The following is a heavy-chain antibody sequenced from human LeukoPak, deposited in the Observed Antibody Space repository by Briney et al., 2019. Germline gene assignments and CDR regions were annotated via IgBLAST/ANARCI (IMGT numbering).Heavy chain of an antibody. CDR1: GFTFSSYA. CDR2: ISYGGSNK. J-gene: IGHJ4*02. D-gene: IGHD2-2*01. Sequence: GGSLRLSCAASGFTFSSYAMHWVRQAPGKGLEWVAVISYGGSNKYYADSVKGRFTISRDNSKNTLYLQMNSLRAEDTAVYYCARDKGYQLLSGLDYWGQGTLVTVSS. V-gene: IGHV3-30-3*01. CDR3: ARDKGYQLLSGLDY.